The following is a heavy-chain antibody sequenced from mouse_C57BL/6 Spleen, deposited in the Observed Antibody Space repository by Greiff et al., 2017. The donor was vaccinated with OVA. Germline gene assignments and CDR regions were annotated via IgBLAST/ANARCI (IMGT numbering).Heavy chain of an antibody. CDR1: GYTFTSYW. CDR2: IDPSDSYT. J-gene: IGHJ2*01. CDR3: ATGGSRFDY. D-gene: IGHD1-1*01. V-gene: IGHV1-50*01. Sequence: VQLQQPGAELVKPGASVKLSCKASGYTFTSYWMQWVKQRPGQGLEWIGEIDPSDSYTNYNQKFKGKATLTVDTSSSTAYMQLSSLTSEDSAVYYCATGGSRFDYWGQGTTLTVSS.